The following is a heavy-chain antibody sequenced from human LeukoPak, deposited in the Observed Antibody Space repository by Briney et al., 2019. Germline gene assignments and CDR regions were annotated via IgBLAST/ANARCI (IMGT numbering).Heavy chain of an antibody. CDR3: ARGFGDYGANGGEEYDH. D-gene: IGHD4-17*01. CDR2: INHSGST. Sequence: PSETLSLTCAVYGGSFSGYYWSWIRQPPGKGLEWIGEINHSGSTNYNASLKSRVTISVDTSKNLFSLKLSSVTAADTSVYYCARGFGDYGANGGEEYDHWGQGTLVTVSS. V-gene: IGHV4-34*01. CDR1: GGSFSGYY. J-gene: IGHJ4*02.